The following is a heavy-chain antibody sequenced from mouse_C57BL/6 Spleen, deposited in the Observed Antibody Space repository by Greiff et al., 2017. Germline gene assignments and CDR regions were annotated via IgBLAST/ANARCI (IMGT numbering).Heavy chain of an antibody. Sequence: QVQLQQPWAELVKPGASVKMSCKASGYTFTSYWITWVKQRPGQGLEWIGDIYPGSGSTNYNEKFKSKATLTVDTSSSTAYMQLSSLTSEDSAVYYCARAAITTVPFAYWGQGTLVTVSA. D-gene: IGHD1-1*01. CDR2: IYPGSGST. CDR1: GYTFTSYW. J-gene: IGHJ3*01. CDR3: ARAAITTVPFAY. V-gene: IGHV1-55*01.